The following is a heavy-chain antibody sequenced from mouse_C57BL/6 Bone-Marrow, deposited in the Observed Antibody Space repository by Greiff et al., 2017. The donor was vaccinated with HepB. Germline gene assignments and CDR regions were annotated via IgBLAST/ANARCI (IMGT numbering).Heavy chain of an antibody. CDR2: INPSSGYT. CDR3: AKGFHFDY. CDR1: GYTFTSYK. Sequence: VQLQQSGAELARPGASVKMSCKASGYTFTSYKMHWVKQRPGQGLEWIGYINPSSGYTKYNQKFKDKATLTADKSSSTAYMQLSSLTAEDSAVYYCAKGFHFDYWGQGTTLTVAS. J-gene: IGHJ2*01. V-gene: IGHV1-4*01.